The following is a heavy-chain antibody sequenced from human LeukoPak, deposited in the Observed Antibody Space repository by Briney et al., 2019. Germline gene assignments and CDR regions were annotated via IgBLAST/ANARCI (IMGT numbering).Heavy chain of an antibody. D-gene: IGHD3-9*01. CDR1: GGTFSSYA. CDR2: IIPIFGTA. Sequence: ASVKVSCKASGGTFSSYAISWVRQAPGQGLEWMGGIIPIFGTANYAQKFRGRVTITADESTSTAYMELSSLRSEDTAVYYCARDLFYDILTGDWGQGTLVTVSS. V-gene: IGHV1-69*13. CDR3: ARDLFYDILTGD. J-gene: IGHJ4*02.